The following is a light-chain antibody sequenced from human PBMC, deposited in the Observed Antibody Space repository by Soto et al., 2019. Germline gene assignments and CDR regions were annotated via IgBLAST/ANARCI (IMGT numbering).Light chain of an antibody. CDR2: AAS. V-gene: IGKV1-27*01. J-gene: IGKJ5*01. Sequence: DIQMTQSPSSLSASVGDRVTITCRASQGISDNLAWYQQKPGKVPKLLIYAASILQSGVPTRFSGSGSGTDFTLTISILQTEDVATYYCQKYNRVPITFGQGTLLEIK. CDR1: QGISDN. CDR3: QKYNRVPIT.